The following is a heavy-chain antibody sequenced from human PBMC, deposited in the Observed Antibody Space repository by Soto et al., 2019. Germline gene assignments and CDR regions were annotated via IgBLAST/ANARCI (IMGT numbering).Heavy chain of an antibody. CDR1: GFSFSSYW. CDR3: ARLQWPSKGAFDI. J-gene: IGHJ3*02. V-gene: IGHV3-7*03. D-gene: IGHD6-19*01. CDR2: IRQDGSQI. Sequence: HPXESLRLSCAAPGFSFSSYWMSWVRQAPGKGLEWVANIRQDGSQIYYLGSVKGRFTISRDNAKNSLYLQMNSLRAEDTAVYYCARLQWPSKGAFDIWGQGTMVTVSS.